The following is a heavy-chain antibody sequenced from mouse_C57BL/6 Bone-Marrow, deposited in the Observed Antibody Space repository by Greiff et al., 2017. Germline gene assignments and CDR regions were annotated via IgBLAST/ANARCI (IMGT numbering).Heavy chain of an antibody. CDR3: ARQTYSNYWYFDV. CDR1: GFTFSDYG. V-gene: IGHV5-15*01. J-gene: IGHJ1*03. D-gene: IGHD2-5*01. CDR2: ISNLAYSI. Sequence: EVKLMESGGGLVQPGGSLKLSCAASGFTFSDYGMAWVRQAPRKGPEWVAFISNLAYSIYYADTVTGRFTISRENAKNTLYLEMSSLRSEDTAMYYCARQTYSNYWYFDVWGTGTTVTVSS.